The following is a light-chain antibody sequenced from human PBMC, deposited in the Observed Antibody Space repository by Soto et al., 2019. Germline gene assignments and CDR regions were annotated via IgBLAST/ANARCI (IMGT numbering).Light chain of an antibody. J-gene: IGLJ1*01. CDR2: EVS. CDR1: SSDVGGYNF. V-gene: IGLV2-14*03. Sequence: QSVLTQPASVFGSPGQSITLSRTGTSSDVGGYNFVSWYQQHPGKAPKLMIYEVSSRPSGVSNRFSGSKSGNTASLTISGLQPEDEADYYCSSYTTSTTVVFGTGTKVTVL. CDR3: SSYTTSTTVV.